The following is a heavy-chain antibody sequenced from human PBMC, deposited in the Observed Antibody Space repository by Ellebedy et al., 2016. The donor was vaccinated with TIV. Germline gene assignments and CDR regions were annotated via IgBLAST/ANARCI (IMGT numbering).Heavy chain of an antibody. CDR3: ATDSRYSYGYRFNF. J-gene: IGHJ4*02. Sequence: ASVKVSCKASGYTFSNYGISWVRQAPGQGLEWMGRIIPILGRPDYAQNFQGRVTIYADKSTGTPYLELGTLRSEDTAVYYCATDSRYSYGYRFNFWGQGTLVIVSS. CDR2: IIPILGRP. CDR1: GYTFSNYG. D-gene: IGHD5-18*01. V-gene: IGHV1-69*04.